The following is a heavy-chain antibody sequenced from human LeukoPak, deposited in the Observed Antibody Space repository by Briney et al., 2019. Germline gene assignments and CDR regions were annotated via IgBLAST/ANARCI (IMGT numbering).Heavy chain of an antibody. CDR1: GYTFTSYY. CDR2: INPSGGST. V-gene: IGHV1-46*01. J-gene: IGHJ4*02. D-gene: IGHD3-22*01. CDR3: ARDYYDSSGYYLPLDY. Sequence: ASVKVSCKASGYTFTSYYIHWVRQAPGQGLEWMGIINPSGGSTDYAQKFQGRVTMTRDTSTSTVYMELSSLRSEDTAVYYCARDYYDSSGYYLPLDYWGQGTLVTVSS.